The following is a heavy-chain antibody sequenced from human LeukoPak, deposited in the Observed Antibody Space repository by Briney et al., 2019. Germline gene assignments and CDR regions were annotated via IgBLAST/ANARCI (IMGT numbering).Heavy chain of an antibody. V-gene: IGHV3-7*01. CDR1: GFTLSPYW. Sequence: GGSLRLSCATSGFTLSPYWMSWVRQAPGKGLEWVANMKQDGSEKYYVDSVKGRFTISRDNAKNSLYLQMNSLRVEDTAVYYCARDCCGSGGLHYWGQGTLVTVSS. CDR3: ARDCCGSGGLHY. D-gene: IGHD6-19*01. CDR2: MKQDGSEK. J-gene: IGHJ4*02.